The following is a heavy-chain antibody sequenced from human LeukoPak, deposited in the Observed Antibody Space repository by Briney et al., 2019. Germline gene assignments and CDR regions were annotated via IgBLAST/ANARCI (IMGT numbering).Heavy chain of an antibody. Sequence: ASVKVSCTASGYTFTGYYMHWVRQAPGQGLGWMGWINPNSGGTNYAQKFQGRVTMTRDTSISTAYMELSRLRSDDTAVYYCASYDILTGYYVAGDAFDIWGQGTMVTVSS. CDR1: GYTFTGYY. CDR2: INPNSGGT. CDR3: ASYDILTGYYVAGDAFDI. V-gene: IGHV1-2*02. J-gene: IGHJ3*02. D-gene: IGHD3-9*01.